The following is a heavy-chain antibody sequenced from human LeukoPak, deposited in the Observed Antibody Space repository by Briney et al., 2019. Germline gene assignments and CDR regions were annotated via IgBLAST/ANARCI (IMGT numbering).Heavy chain of an antibody. CDR2: INHSGST. CDR1: GGSFSGYY. J-gene: IGHJ4*02. D-gene: IGHD6-6*01. V-gene: IGHV4-34*01. Sequence: SETLSLTCAVYGGSFSGYYWSWIRQPPGKGLEWIGEINHSGSTNYNPSLKSRVTISVDTSKNQFSLKLSSVTAADTAVYYCASRLGSSSHHFDYWGQGTLVTVSS. CDR3: ASRLGSSSHHFDY.